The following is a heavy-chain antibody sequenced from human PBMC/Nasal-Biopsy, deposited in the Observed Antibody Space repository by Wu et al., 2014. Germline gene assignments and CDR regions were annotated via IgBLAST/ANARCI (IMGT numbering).Heavy chain of an antibody. Sequence: TLSLTCTVSGDSITSATYYWNWVRQPAGKGLEWIGRIHISGSTKYNPSLKSRVSISIETSKNQFSLRVTSVTAADTAVYFCARDPGVGAFFYFDYWGQGALVTVSS. D-gene: IGHD1-26*01. CDR2: IHISGST. CDR1: GDSITSATYY. J-gene: IGHJ4*02. V-gene: IGHV4-61*02. CDR3: ARDPGVGAFFYFDY.